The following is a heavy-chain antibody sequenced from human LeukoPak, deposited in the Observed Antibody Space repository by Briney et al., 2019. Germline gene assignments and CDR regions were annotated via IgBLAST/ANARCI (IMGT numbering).Heavy chain of an antibody. CDR2: IYHSGTTYSGST. V-gene: IGHV4-59*12. CDR1: GASMSNYY. J-gene: IGHJ4*02. CDR3: ARAGGYGLIDY. Sequence: PSETLSLTCNVSGASMSNYYWVWIRQPPGKGLDWIGSIYHSGTTYSGSTYYNPSLKRRVTISLDTSKNQFSLKVGSMTAADTAVYYCARAGGYGLIDYWGQGTMVTVSS. D-gene: IGHD5-18*01.